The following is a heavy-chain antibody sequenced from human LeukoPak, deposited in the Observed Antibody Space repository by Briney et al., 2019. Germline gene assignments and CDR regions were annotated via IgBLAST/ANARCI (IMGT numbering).Heavy chain of an antibody. CDR1: GFTFSSYW. V-gene: IGHV3-7*03. D-gene: IGHD6-19*01. J-gene: IGHJ4*02. Sequence: GGSLRLSCAASGFTFSSYWMSWVRQAPGKGLEWVANIKQDGSENYYVDSVKGRFTISRDNAKNSLYLQMNSLRAEDTAVYYCARDLHSSGWYDYFDYWGQGTLVTVSS. CDR2: IKQDGSEN. CDR3: ARDLHSSGWYDYFDY.